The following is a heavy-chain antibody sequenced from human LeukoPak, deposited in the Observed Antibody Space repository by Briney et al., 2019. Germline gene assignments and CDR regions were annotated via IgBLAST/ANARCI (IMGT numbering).Heavy chain of an antibody. CDR3: ARGVYYYGSGSLNWFDP. V-gene: IGHV4-61*02. D-gene: IGHD3-10*01. J-gene: IGHJ5*02. Sequence: ASETLSLTCAVSGGSISRGSYYWSWIRQPAGKGLEWIGRVYTSGSTNYNPSLKSRVTISIDTSKNQFSLKLSSVTAADTAMYYCARGVYYYGSGSLNWFDPWGQGTLVTVSS. CDR1: GGSISRGSYY. CDR2: VYTSGST.